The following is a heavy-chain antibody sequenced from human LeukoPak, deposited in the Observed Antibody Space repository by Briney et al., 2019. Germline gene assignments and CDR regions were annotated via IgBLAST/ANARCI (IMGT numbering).Heavy chain of an antibody. CDR2: IYYSEST. J-gene: IGHJ4*02. CDR1: GGSISDYY. V-gene: IGHV4-59*12. CDR3: ARGPYSSSWYGVY. Sequence: ASETLSLTCTVSGGSISDYYWSWIRQPPGKGLEWIGYIYYSESTNYNPSLKSRVTISVDTSKNQFSLKPSSVTAAGTAVYYCARGPYSSSWYGVYWGQGTLVTVSS. D-gene: IGHD6-13*01.